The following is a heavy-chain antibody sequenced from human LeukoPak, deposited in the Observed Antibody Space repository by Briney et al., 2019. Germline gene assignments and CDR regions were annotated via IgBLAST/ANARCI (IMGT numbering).Heavy chain of an antibody. CDR1: GFTFSRLA. V-gene: IGHV3-23*01. D-gene: IGHD3-22*01. CDR2: ISASGP. Sequence: GGSLRLSCAASGFTFSRLATTWVRQAPGKGLEWVSTISASGPYYADAVGGRFTISRDNSRNTLSLQMDSLRAEDTAVYYCAKDHESDGYPCLDHWGLGTLVTVSS. J-gene: IGHJ4*02. CDR3: AKDHESDGYPCLDH.